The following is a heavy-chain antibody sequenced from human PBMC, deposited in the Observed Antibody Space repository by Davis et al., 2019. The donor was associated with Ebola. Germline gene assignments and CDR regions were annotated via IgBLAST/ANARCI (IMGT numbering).Heavy chain of an antibody. CDR2: IYPGDSDT. D-gene: IGHD5-18*01. J-gene: IGHJ4*02. V-gene: IGHV5-51*01. Sequence: GESLKISCKGSGYSFSDYWIGWVRQMPGKGLEWMGIIYPGDSDTRYSPSFQGQVTISADKSISTAYLQWSSLKASDTAMYYCARAVLQPDYYFDYWGQGTLVTVSS. CDR3: ARAVLQPDYYFDY. CDR1: GYSFSDYW.